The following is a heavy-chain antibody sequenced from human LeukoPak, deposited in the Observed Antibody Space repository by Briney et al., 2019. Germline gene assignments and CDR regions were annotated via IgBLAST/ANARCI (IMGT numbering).Heavy chain of an antibody. CDR2: ISSSSSYI. J-gene: IGHJ6*02. V-gene: IGHV3-21*04. CDR1: GFTFSTYW. Sequence: KPGGSLRLSCAASGFTFSTYWMNWVRQAPGKGLEWVSSISSSSSYIYYADSVKGRFTISRDNAKNSLYLQMNSLRAEDTAVYYCAKGPDYDILTGYQTYYYYGMDVWGQGTTVTVSS. D-gene: IGHD3-9*01. CDR3: AKGPDYDILTGYQTYYYYGMDV.